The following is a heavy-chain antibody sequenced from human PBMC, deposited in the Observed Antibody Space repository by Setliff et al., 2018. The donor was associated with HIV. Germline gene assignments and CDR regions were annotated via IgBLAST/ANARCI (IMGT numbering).Heavy chain of an antibody. Sequence: GGSLRLSCAASGFAFSDYYMSWIRQAPGKGLEWVSYISSRGSTIYYADSVKGRFTISRDNAKNSLYLQMNTLRAEDTAVYYCARDVSWRARTYIDYWGQGALVTVSS. CDR1: GFAFSDYY. CDR2: ISSRGSTI. V-gene: IGHV3-11*04. CDR3: ARDVSWRARTYIDY. J-gene: IGHJ4*02. D-gene: IGHD3-3*01.